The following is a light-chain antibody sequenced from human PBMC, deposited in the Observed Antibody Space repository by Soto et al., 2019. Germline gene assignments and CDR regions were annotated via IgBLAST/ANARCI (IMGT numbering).Light chain of an antibody. Sequence: QSALTQPASVSGSPGQSITISCTGTSSDVGGYNYVSWYQQHPGKAPKLMIYEVTDRPSGLSNRFSGSKSGNTASLTISGLPAEDEADYFCSSYTSSNSVVFGGGTKLTVL. CDR3: SSYTSSNSVV. CDR2: EVT. V-gene: IGLV2-14*01. CDR1: SSDVGGYNY. J-gene: IGLJ2*01.